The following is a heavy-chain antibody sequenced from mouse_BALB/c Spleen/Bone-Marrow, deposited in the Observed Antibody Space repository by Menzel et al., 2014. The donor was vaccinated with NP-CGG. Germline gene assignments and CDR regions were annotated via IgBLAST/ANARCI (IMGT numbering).Heavy chain of an antibody. CDR2: IWGDGRT. CDR1: GFSLTDYG. Sequence: VKLVESGPGLVAPSQSLSITCPVSGFSLTDYGVNWVRQPPGKGLEWLGMIWGDGRTDYNSALKSRLSISKDNSKSQVFLKMNSLQTDDTARYYCARNYYDSSFCFDYWGQGTTLTVSS. D-gene: IGHD1-1*01. V-gene: IGHV2-6-7*01. J-gene: IGHJ2*01. CDR3: ARNYYDSSFCFDY.